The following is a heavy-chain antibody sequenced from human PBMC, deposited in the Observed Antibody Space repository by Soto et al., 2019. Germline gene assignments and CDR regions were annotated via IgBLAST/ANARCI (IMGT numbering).Heavy chain of an antibody. D-gene: IGHD3-10*01. V-gene: IGHV3-15*01. J-gene: IGHJ3*02. CDR3: NAPKDTDEWYGKDAFDI. Sequence: PGGSLRLSCTASGFTFTNAWMHWVRQAPGKGLEWIGRLKSKTDGGATDYAAPVKGRFTISRDDSKNTLYLQMNSLKTEDSAVSYCNAPKDTDEWYGKDAFDIWGQGTMVTVSS. CDR1: GFTFTNAW. CDR2: LKSKTDGGAT.